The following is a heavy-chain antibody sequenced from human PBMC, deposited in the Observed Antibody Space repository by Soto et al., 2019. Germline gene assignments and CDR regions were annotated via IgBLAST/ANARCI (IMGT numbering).Heavy chain of an antibody. J-gene: IGHJ5*02. CDR3: ARWDAAEYNWFAP. CDR2: MNPNSGNT. CDR1: GYTFTSYD. D-gene: IGHD6-13*01. Sequence: ASVKFSCKASGYTFTSYDINWVRQATGQVLECMVWMNPNSGNTGYXXKFQGRVXXTRNTSISTAXMELSXLRSEDTDVYYCARWDAAEYNWFAPWSQGTLVTVS. V-gene: IGHV1-8*01.